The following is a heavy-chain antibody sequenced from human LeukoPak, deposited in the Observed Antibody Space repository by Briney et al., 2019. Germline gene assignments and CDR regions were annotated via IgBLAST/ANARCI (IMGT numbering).Heavy chain of an antibody. CDR1: GFTFSSYS. D-gene: IGHD3-22*01. V-gene: IGHV3-48*04. J-gene: IGHJ4*02. CDR3: ARDGYDSSGKIDY. CDR2: ISSSSSTI. Sequence: PGGSLRLSCAASGFTFSSYSMNWVRQAPGKGLEWVSYISSSSSTIYYADSVKGQFTISRDNAKNSLYLQMNSLRAEDTAVYYCARDGYDSSGKIDYWGQGTLVTVSS.